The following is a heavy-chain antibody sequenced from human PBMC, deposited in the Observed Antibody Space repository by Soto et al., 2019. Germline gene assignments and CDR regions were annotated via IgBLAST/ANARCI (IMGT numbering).Heavy chain of an antibody. J-gene: IGHJ5*02. Sequence: TLSLTCSVSGGSISSRSHYWGWVRQPPGKGLEWIGSIYYSGSTYYNPSLKSRVTISVDTSKSQFSLKLSSVTAADTAVYYCARHCYDTSGYYLNWFDPWGQGTLVTVS. CDR1: GGSISSRSHY. CDR3: ARHCYDTSGYYLNWFDP. V-gene: IGHV4-39*01. D-gene: IGHD3-22*01. CDR2: IYYSGST.